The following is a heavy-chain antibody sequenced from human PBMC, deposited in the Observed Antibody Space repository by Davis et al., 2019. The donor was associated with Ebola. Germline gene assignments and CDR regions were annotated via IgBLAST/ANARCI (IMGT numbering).Heavy chain of an antibody. V-gene: IGHV3-23*01. CDR3: AKASGGIGGSVDY. Sequence: GESLKISCSASGFTFSSYAMSWVRQAPGKGLEWVSAISGSGGSTYYADSVKGRFTISRDNSKNTLYLQVNSLRAEDTAVYYCAKASGGIGGSVDYWGQGALVTVSS. J-gene: IGHJ4*02. CDR1: GFTFSSYA. D-gene: IGHD1-26*01. CDR2: ISGSGGST.